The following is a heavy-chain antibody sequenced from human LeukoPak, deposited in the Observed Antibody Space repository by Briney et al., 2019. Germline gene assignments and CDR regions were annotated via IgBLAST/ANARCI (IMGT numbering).Heavy chain of an antibody. Sequence: GASVKVSCKASGYTFTGYYMHWVRQAPGQGLEWMGRINPNSGGTNYAQKFQGRVTMTRDTSISTAYMELSRLRSDDTAVYYGAAKGSTYYDYVWGGYRYKGGYYFDYWGQGTLVTVSS. V-gene: IGHV1-2*06. D-gene: IGHD3-16*02. CDR2: INPNSGGT. CDR1: GYTFTGYY. CDR3: AAKGSTYYDYVWGGYRYKGGYYFDY. J-gene: IGHJ4*02.